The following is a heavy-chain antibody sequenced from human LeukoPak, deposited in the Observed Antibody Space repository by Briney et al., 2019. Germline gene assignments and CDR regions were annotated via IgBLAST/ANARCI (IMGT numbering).Heavy chain of an antibody. CDR3: AKDLGHDYGDYYY. Sequence: GGSLRLSCAASGFTFSSYEMNWVRQAPGKGLEWVSYISSSGNTIYYADSVKGRFTISRDNAKNSLNLQMNSLRAEDTAVYYCAKDLGHDYGDYYYWGQGTLVTVSS. V-gene: IGHV3-48*03. J-gene: IGHJ4*02. CDR1: GFTFSSYE. CDR2: ISSSGNTI. D-gene: IGHD4-17*01.